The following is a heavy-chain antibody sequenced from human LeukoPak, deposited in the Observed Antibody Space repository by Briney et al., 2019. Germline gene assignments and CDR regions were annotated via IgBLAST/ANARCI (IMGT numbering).Heavy chain of an antibody. V-gene: IGHV1-2*02. D-gene: IGHD3-10*01. Sequence: GASVKVSCKASGYTFTGYYMHWVRQAPGQGLEWMGWINPNSGGTNYAQKFQGRVTMTRDTSISTAYMELSRLRSDDTAVYYRARNTFGELLYTPSDYWGQGTLVTVSS. J-gene: IGHJ4*02. CDR2: INPNSGGT. CDR1: GYTFTGYY. CDR3: ARNTFGELLYTPSDY.